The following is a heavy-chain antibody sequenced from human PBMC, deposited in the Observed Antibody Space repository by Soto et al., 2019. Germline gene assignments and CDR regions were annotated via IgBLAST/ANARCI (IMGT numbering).Heavy chain of an antibody. J-gene: IGHJ3*02. Sequence: SLRLSCAASGFTFSSYEMNWVRQAPGKGLEWVSHISSSGNTIYYADSVKGRFTISRDNAKNSLYLQMNSLRAEDTAAYYCARDQYGYYASAFDIWGQGTMVTVSS. D-gene: IGHD4-17*01. CDR2: ISSSGNTI. CDR1: GFTFSSYE. CDR3: ARDQYGYYASAFDI. V-gene: IGHV3-48*03.